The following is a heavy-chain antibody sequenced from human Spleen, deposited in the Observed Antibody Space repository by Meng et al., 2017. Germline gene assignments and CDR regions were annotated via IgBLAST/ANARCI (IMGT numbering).Heavy chain of an antibody. V-gene: IGHV4-4*02. D-gene: IGHD6-19*01. J-gene: IGHJ4*02. CDR3: ASFPPPGKQWLVTDY. CDR1: GGSISSSNW. CDR2: IYHSGST. Sequence: QVQLQESGPGLVKPSGTLSRTCAVSGGSISSSNWWRWVRQPPGKGLEWIGEIYHSGSTNYNPSLKSRVTISVDKSRNQFSLKLSSVTAADTAVYYCASFPPPGKQWLVTDYWGQGTLVTVSS.